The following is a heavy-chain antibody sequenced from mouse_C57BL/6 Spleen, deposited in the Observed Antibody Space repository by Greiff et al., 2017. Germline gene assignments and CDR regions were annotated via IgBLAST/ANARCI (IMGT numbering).Heavy chain of an antibody. CDR2: INYDGSST. Sequence: EVNVVESEGGLVQPGSSMKLSCTASGFTFSDYYMAWVRQVPEKGLEWVANINYDGSSTYYLDSLKSRFIISRDNAKNILYLQMSSLKSEDTATYYCARGDYDAMDYWGQGTSVTVSS. V-gene: IGHV5-16*01. CDR1: GFTFSDYY. J-gene: IGHJ4*01. CDR3: ARGDYDAMDY.